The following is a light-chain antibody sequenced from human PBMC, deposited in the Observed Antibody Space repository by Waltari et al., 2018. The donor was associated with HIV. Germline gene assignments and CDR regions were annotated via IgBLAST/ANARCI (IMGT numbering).Light chain of an antibody. J-gene: IGLJ1*01. CDR1: SLRSNS. CDR2: GKN. CDR3: NSRDSSGNHLV. Sequence: SSELTQDPAVSVALGQTVRITCQGDSLRSNSASWYQQKPGQAPVLFIYGKNNRPTGIPDRFSGSSSGNTASLTITGAQAEDEADYYCNSRDSSGNHLVFGTGTKVTVL. V-gene: IGLV3-19*01.